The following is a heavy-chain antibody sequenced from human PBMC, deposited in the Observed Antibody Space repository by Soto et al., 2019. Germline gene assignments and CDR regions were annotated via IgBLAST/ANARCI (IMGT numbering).Heavy chain of an antibody. V-gene: IGHV3-9*01. Sequence: EVQLVESGGDLVQPGRSLRLSCAASGFTFDDYAMHWVRRVPGKGLEWVSSISWNSNFIGYADSVKGRFTISRDNAKNSLYLQMNSLRPEDTALYYCAKGGPDGFCSGGRCYFDYWGQGTLVTVSS. D-gene: IGHD2-15*01. J-gene: IGHJ4*02. CDR1: GFTFDDYA. CDR3: AKGGPDGFCSGGRCYFDY. CDR2: ISWNSNFI.